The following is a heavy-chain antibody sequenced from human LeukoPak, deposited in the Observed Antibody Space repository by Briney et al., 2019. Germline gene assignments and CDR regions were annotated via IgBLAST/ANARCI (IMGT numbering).Heavy chain of an antibody. CDR2: ISYDGSNK. CDR3: ARSPLPYCSSTSCNTSGFDP. CDR1: GFTFGSYA. J-gene: IGHJ5*02. D-gene: IGHD2-2*02. V-gene: IGHV3-30-3*01. Sequence: GGSLRLSCAASGFTFGSYAMHWVRQAPGKGLEWVAVISYDGSNKYYADSVKGRFTISRDNSKNTLYLQMNSLRAEDTAVYYCARSPLPYCSSTSCNTSGFDPWGQGTLVTVSS.